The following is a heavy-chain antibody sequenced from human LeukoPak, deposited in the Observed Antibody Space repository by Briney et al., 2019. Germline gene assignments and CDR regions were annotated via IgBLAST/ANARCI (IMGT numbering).Heavy chain of an antibody. J-gene: IGHJ6*03. CDR3: ARIPTRKAGYYYYYMDV. V-gene: IGHV3-21*01. Sequence: WLRLTQKKRLDWVSSISNSSSYIYYADSVKCRFTISRDNAKKSMYLQMNSLRAEDAAVYYCARIPTRKAGYYYYYMDVWGKGGTVTVSS. CDR2: ISNSSSYI. D-gene: IGHD6-13*01.